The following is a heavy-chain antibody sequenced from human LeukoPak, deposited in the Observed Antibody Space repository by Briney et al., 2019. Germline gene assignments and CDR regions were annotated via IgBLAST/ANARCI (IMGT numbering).Heavy chain of an antibody. CDR1: GGTFSSYA. J-gene: IGHJ4*02. D-gene: IGHD2-15*01. V-gene: IGHV1-69*05. CDR2: IIPIFGTA. Sequence: SVKVSCKASGGTFSSYAISWVRQAPGQGLEWMEGIIPIFGTANYAQKFQGRVTITTDESTSTAYMELSSLRSEDTAVYYCARIRGYCSGGSCYSGGWIDYWGQGTLVTVSS. CDR3: ARIRGYCSGGSCYSGGWIDY.